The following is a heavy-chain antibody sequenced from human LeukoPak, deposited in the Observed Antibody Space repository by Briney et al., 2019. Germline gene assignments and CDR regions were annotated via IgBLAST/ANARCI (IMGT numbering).Heavy chain of an antibody. CDR2: ISSSGVYI. J-gene: IGHJ4*02. CDR3: ARYSGSYLRPYYFDY. Sequence: GGSLRLSCAASGFTFNMYTMNWVRQAPGKGLEWVSSISSSGVYIYYADSLKGRFTISRDNAKNSLYLQMNSLRAEDTAVFYCARYSGSYLRPYYFDYWGQGTLVTVSS. V-gene: IGHV3-21*01. D-gene: IGHD1-26*01. CDR1: GFTFNMYT.